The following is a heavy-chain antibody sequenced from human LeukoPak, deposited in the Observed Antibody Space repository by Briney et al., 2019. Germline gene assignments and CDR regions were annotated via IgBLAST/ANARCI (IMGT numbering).Heavy chain of an antibody. V-gene: IGHV3-11*01. CDR2: ISSSGSTI. Sequence: KPGGSLRLSCAASGFTFSDYYMSWIRQAPGKGLEWVSYISSSGSTIYYADSVKGRFTISRDNAKNSLYLQMNSLRAEDTVVYYCASLITVTTYFDYWGQGTLVTVSS. CDR3: ASLITVTTYFDY. D-gene: IGHD4-17*01. CDR1: GFTFSDYY. J-gene: IGHJ4*02.